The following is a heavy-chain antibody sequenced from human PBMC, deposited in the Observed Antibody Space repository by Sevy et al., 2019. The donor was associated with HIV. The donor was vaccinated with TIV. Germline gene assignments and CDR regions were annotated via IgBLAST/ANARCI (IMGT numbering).Heavy chain of an antibody. CDR3: AKALVETEDKNEFDP. D-gene: IGHD2-8*02. CDR2: ISISGAEK. V-gene: IGHV3-23*01. Sequence: GGSLRLSCAASGFTLSSYAMSWVRQAPGKGLEWVSSISISGAEKYYADSVKGRFTISRDNSQNRLYLQMNSLRAEDTALYYCAKALVETEDKNEFDPWGQGTLVTVSS. CDR1: GFTLSSYA. J-gene: IGHJ5*02.